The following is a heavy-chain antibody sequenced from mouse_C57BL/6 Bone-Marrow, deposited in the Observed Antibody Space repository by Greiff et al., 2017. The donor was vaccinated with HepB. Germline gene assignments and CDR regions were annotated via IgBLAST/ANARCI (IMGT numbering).Heavy chain of an antibody. J-gene: IGHJ1*03. CDR3: ARDQDGSSYDWYFDV. CDR1: GFTFSDYY. Sequence: EVKLVESEGGLVQPGSSMKLSCTASGFTFSDYYMAWVRQVPEKGLEWVANINYDGSSTYYLDSLKSRFIISRDNAKNILYLQMSSLKSEDTATYYCARDQDGSSYDWYFDVWGTGTTVTVSS. CDR2: INYDGSST. D-gene: IGHD1-1*01. V-gene: IGHV5-16*01.